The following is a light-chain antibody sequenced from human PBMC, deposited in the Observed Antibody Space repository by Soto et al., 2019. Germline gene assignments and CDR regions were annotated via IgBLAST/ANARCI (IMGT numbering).Light chain of an antibody. Sequence: QSALTQPASVSGSPGQSITIPCTGTSSDVGAYNYVSWYQHHPGKAPKLMIYDVTNRPSGVSNRLSGSKSGNTTSLTISGLQADDEAHYYCSSYTSSNSLVVFGGGTKLTVL. CDR3: SSYTSSNSLVV. CDR2: DVT. CDR1: SSDVGAYNY. V-gene: IGLV2-14*03. J-gene: IGLJ2*01.